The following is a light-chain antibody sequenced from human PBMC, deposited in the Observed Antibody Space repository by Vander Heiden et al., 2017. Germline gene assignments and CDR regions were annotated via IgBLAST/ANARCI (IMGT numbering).Light chain of an antibody. CDR3: GAWEESRNGRGV. CDR2: SNN. V-gene: IGLV1-44*01. J-gene: IGLJ3*02. Sequence: QSVLTQPPSASGTPGPRVTISCSGSRSNSGSHTVNWYQQLPGTASKLLIVSNNKRHSGGPDRFACSKSGTSAAMAISGLQAEEEADDYCGAWEESRNGRGVFGGGTKLTVL. CDR1: RSNSGSHT.